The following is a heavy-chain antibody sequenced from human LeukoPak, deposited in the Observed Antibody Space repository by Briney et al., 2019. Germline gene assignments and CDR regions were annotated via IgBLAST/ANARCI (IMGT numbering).Heavy chain of an antibody. Sequence: PGGSLRLSCAASGFTFSSYWMHWVRQAPGKGLVWVSLINGDGSSTSYADSVKGRFTISRDNAKNTLYLQMNSLRAEDTAVYYWASEQKVITFGGVIGPWGQGTLVTVSS. CDR1: GFTFSSYW. J-gene: IGHJ5*02. D-gene: IGHD3-16*01. V-gene: IGHV3-74*01. CDR2: INGDGSST. CDR3: ASEQKVITFGGVIGP.